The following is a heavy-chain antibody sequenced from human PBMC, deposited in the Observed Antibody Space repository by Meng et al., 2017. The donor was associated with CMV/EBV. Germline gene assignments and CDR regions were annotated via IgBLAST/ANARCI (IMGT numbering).Heavy chain of an antibody. Sequence: SLKISCAASGFTFDDYAMHWVRQAPGKGLEWVSGISWNSGSIGYADSVKGRFTISRDNAKNSLYLQMNGLRAEDTAVYYCAKDHKSCSSTSCYFLWGQGTLVTVSS. CDR2: ISWNSGSI. CDR1: GFTFDDYA. V-gene: IGHV3-9*01. J-gene: IGHJ1*01. D-gene: IGHD2-2*01. CDR3: AKDHKSCSSTSCYFL.